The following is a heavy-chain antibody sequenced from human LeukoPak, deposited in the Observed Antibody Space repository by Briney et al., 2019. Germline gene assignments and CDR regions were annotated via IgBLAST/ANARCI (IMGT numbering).Heavy chain of an antibody. J-gene: IGHJ3*02. Sequence: ASVKVSCNVSGHTLTELSMHWVRQAPGKGLEWMGGFDPEDGETIYAQKFQGRVTMTEDTSTDTAYMELSSLRSEDTAVYYCATRPPPTPYSCSLAHAFDIWGQGTMVTVSS. D-gene: IGHD6-6*01. CDR3: ATRPPPTPYSCSLAHAFDI. CDR2: FDPEDGET. V-gene: IGHV1-24*01. CDR1: GHTLTELS.